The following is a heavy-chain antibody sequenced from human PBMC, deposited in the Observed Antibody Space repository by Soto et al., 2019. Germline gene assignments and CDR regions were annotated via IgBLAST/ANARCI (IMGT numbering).Heavy chain of an antibody. V-gene: IGHV4-39*01. Sequence: QLQLQESGPGLVKPSETLSLTCTVSGGSISSTGYYWGWVRQSPGKGLEWIGSIYHSGSVYYNPSLKSAVTISVDTPKNQISLKLSSVTAADTAVYYCARLFGYCYGRIDYWGQGTLVTVSS. J-gene: IGHJ4*02. CDR1: GGSISSTGYY. D-gene: IGHD5-18*01. CDR2: IYHSGSV. CDR3: ARLFGYCYGRIDY.